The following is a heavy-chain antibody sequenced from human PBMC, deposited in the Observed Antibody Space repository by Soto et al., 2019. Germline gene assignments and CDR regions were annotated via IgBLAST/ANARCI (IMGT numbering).Heavy chain of an antibody. J-gene: IGHJ5*02. V-gene: IGHV4-31*03. Sequence: QVQLQESGPGLVKPSQTLSLTCTVSGDSISRGGYYWNWLRQHPRKGLEWIGYIYHSGSTIYNPSLKSRVNIPVDTSKNRVSVALSNVTAAAAAVYYCARDGAGAYGIGWFDPWGQGILVTVAS. D-gene: IGHD2-21*01. CDR3: ARDGAGAYGIGWFDP. CDR2: IYHSGST. CDR1: GDSISRGGYY.